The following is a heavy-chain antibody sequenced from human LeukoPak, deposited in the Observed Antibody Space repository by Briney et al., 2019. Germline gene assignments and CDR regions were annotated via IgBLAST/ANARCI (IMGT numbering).Heavy chain of an antibody. D-gene: IGHD6-19*01. CDR3: AKESSVAGAGLLDY. J-gene: IGHJ4*02. CDR2: ISGSGSK. CDR1: GFTFSSYA. Sequence: GGSRRLSCAASGFTFSSYAMSWVRQAPEKGLEWVSSISGSGSKWFADSVKGRFTISRDNSENTLYLQMNRLRAEETALYYCAKESSVAGAGLLDYWGQGTLVTVSS. V-gene: IGHV3-23*01.